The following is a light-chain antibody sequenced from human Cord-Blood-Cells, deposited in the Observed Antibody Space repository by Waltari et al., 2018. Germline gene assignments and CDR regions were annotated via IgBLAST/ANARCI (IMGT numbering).Light chain of an antibody. CDR1: QSVSSY. J-gene: IGKJ1*01. CDR2: DAS. V-gene: IGKV3-11*01. Sequence: EIVLTQSPATLSLSPGERANLSCRASQSVSSYLAWYQQKPGQAPRLLIYDASNRATGLPARFSGSGSGTDFTLTINSLEPEDFAVYYCQQRSNWWTFGQGTKVEIK. CDR3: QQRSNWWT.